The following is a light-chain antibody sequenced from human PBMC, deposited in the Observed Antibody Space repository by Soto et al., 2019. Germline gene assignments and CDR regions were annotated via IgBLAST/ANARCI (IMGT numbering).Light chain of an antibody. J-gene: IGLJ2*01. CDR1: SSDVGGYEY. CDR2: HVA. CDR3: CSYAAGQTLV. V-gene: IGLV2-11*01. Sequence: QSALTQPRSVSGSPGQSVTISCSGTSSDVGGYEYVSWYQQHPGKAPTLIIYHVAQRPSGVPDRFSASKSGTTASLTISGLQAEYEAEDFGCSYAAGQTLVFGGGTKLTVL.